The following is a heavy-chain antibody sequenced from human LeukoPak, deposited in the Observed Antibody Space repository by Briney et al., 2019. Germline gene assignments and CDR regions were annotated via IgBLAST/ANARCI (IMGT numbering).Heavy chain of an antibody. CDR1: GYTFTGYY. J-gene: IGHJ4*02. D-gene: IGHD1-26*01. CDR2: INPNSGGT. V-gene: IGHV1-2*02. CDR3: ARGVDSGSYYVMDY. Sequence: ASVKVSCKASGYTFTGYYMHWVRQAPGQGLEWMGWINPNSGGTNYAQKLQGRVTMTTDTSTSTAYMELRSLRSDDTAMYYCARGVDSGSYYVMDYWGQGTLVTVSS.